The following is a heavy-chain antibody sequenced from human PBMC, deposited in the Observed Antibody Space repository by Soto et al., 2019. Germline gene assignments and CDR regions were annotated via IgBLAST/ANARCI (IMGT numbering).Heavy chain of an antibody. CDR1: GGSISGGGYS. Sequence: SETLSLTCAVSGGSISGGGYSWSWIRQPPGKGPEWIGYIYHSGSTYYNPSLKSRVTISVDRSKNQFSLKLSSVTAADTAVYYCAXASVFYDFWSGYNWFDPWGQGTLVTVSS. V-gene: IGHV4-30-2*01. D-gene: IGHD3-3*01. J-gene: IGHJ5*02. CDR3: AXASVFYDFWSGYNWFDP. CDR2: IYHSGST.